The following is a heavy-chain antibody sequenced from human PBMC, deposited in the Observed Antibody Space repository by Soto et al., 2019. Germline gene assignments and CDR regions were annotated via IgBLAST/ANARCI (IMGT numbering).Heavy chain of an antibody. CDR2: IYYSGST. Sequence: PSETLSLTCTVSGGSISSYYWSWIRQPPGKGLEWIGYIYYSGSTNYNPSLKSRVTISVDTSKNQFSLKLSSVTAADTAVYYCARDATLRGGDYVEAFDIWGQGTMVTVSS. J-gene: IGHJ3*02. D-gene: IGHD4-17*01. CDR1: GGSISSYY. V-gene: IGHV4-59*01. CDR3: ARDATLRGGDYVEAFDI.